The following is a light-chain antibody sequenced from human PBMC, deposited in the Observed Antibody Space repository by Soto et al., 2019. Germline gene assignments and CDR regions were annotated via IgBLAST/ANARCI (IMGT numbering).Light chain of an antibody. Sequence: EIVLTQSPGTLSLSPGERATLSCRASQSVSSRYLARYQQKPGQAPRLLIYGASSRATGIPDRFSGTGSGTDFTLTISRLEPEDVAVYYCQPYGSSPPYTFGQWTKLEIK. V-gene: IGKV3-20*01. CDR3: QPYGSSPPYT. CDR1: QSVSSRY. J-gene: IGKJ2*01. CDR2: GAS.